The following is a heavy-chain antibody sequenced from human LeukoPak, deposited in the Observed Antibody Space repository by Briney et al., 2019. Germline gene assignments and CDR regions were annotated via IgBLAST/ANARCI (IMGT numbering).Heavy chain of an antibody. CDR3: VRQGYNYGAFNA. D-gene: IGHD5-18*01. V-gene: IGHV4-4*07. CDR2: IFISGST. Sequence: SDTLSLTCAVSGDSISCCYWTWIRQTAGKGLEWIGRIFISGSTNYNPSLQGRVTMSVDRSKSQFSLRLSSVTAADTAVYYCVRQGYNYGAFNAWGQGTLVTVSS. J-gene: IGHJ4*02. CDR1: GDSISCCY.